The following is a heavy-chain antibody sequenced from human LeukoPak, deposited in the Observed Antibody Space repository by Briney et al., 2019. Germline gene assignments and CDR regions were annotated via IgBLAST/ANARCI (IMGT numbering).Heavy chain of an antibody. CDR1: RVTVSSNY. CDR3: ARSRGDSYGGDYYYLLDA. D-gene: IGHD5-18*01. J-gene: IGHJ6*03. CDR2: IYSGGST. V-gene: IGHV3-53*01. Sequence: GGSLRLSCAASRVTVSSNYISCVRQAPGKGLEWVSVIYSGGSTYYADSVQGRFTISRDNSKNTLYLQMNSLRAEEKAVYYCARSRGDSYGGDYYYLLDAWGKGTTVTVSS.